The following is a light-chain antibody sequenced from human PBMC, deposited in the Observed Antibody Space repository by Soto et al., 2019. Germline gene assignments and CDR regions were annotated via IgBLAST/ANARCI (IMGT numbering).Light chain of an antibody. J-gene: IGKJ1*01. CDR1: QSISSY. CDR3: QQSYSTPWT. V-gene: IGKV1-39*01. Sequence: DIQMTQSPASLAASVGGRGTITCRASQSISSYLNWYQQKPGKAPKLLIYAASSLQSGVPSRFSGSGSGTDFTLTISSLQPEDFATYYCQQSYSTPWTLGQGTTVDTK. CDR2: AAS.